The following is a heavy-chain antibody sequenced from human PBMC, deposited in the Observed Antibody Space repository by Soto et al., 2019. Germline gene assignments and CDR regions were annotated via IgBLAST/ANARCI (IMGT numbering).Heavy chain of an antibody. CDR2: INHSGST. J-gene: IGHJ4*02. Sequence: QVHLQQWGAGLLKPSETLSLTCAVYGGSFSGYYWSWIRQPPGKGLEWIGEINHSGSTNYNPSLKSRVTISVDTSKTQFSLKLSSVTAADTAVYFCANTYYIFWSGFYRGYYFDYWGQGTLVSVSS. V-gene: IGHV4-34*01. CDR1: GGSFSGYY. CDR3: ANTYYIFWSGFYRGYYFDY. D-gene: IGHD3-3*01.